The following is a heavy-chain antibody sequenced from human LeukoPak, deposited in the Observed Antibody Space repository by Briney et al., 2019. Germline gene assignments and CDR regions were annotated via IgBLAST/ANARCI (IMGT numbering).Heavy chain of an antibody. CDR3: ARWYSYGYWSWFDP. CDR2: IKQDGSEK. J-gene: IGHJ5*02. D-gene: IGHD5-18*01. V-gene: IGHV3-7*01. CDR1: GFTFSSYW. Sequence: GGSLRLSCAASGFTFSSYWMNWVRQAPGKGLEWVANIKQDGSEKYYVDSVKGRFTISRDNAKNSLYLQMNSLRAEDTAVYYCARWYSYGYWSWFDPWGQGTLVTVSS.